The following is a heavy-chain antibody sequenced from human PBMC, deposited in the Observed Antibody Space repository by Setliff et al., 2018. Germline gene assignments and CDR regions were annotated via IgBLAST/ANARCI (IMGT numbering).Heavy chain of an antibody. CDR3: ARSRGYSYGFFDY. J-gene: IGHJ4*02. D-gene: IGHD5-18*01. CDR1: GGSISSHY. V-gene: IGHV4-59*11. CDR2: IYYSGGT. Sequence: PSETLSLTCTVSGGSISSHYWSWIRQPPGKGLEWIGSIYYSGGTNYNPSLKSRVTISVDTSKNQFSLKLSSVTAADTAVYYCARSRGYSYGFFDYWGQGTLVTVSS.